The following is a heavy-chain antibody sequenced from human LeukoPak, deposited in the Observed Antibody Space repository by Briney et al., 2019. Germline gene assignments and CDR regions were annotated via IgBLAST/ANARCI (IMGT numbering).Heavy chain of an antibody. CDR3: ARRVVRGVVKESWFDP. Sequence: GESLKISCKGSGYSFTSYWIGWVRQMPGKGLEWMGIIYPGDSDIKYSPSFQGQVTISADKSISTAYLQWSSLKASDTAMYYCARRVVRGVVKESWFDPWGQGTLVTVSS. CDR1: GYSFTSYW. CDR2: IYPGDSDI. D-gene: IGHD3-10*01. V-gene: IGHV5-51*01. J-gene: IGHJ5*02.